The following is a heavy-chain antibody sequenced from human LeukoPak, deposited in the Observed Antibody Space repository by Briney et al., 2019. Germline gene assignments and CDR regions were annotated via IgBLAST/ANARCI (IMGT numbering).Heavy chain of an antibody. CDR3: AREERWLQSFALVDY. D-gene: IGHD5-24*01. V-gene: IGHV3-20*04. J-gene: IGHJ4*02. Sequence: GGSLRLSCAASGFTFDDYGMSWVRQAPGKGLEWVSGIKWNGGSTYYADSAKGRFTISRDNAKNSLYLQMNSLRADDTALYYCAREERWLQSFALVDYWGQGTLVTVSS. CDR1: GFTFDDYG. CDR2: IKWNGGST.